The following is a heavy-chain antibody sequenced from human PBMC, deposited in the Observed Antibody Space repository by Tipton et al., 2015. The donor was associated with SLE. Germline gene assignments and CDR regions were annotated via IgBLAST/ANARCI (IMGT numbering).Heavy chain of an antibody. CDR1: GYSFTNYW. J-gene: IGHJ6*03. D-gene: IGHD3-16*01. CDR2: IYHGDSDT. V-gene: IGHV5-51*03. Sequence: VQLVQSGAEVKKPGESLKISCKGSGYSFTNYWIGWVRQMPGKGLEWMGIIYHGDSDTRYSPSFQGQVTISADKSISTAYLQWSSLKASDSAIYYCATSRRNWGSHGDYYMDVWGKGTTVTVSS. CDR3: ATSRRNWGSHGDYYMDV.